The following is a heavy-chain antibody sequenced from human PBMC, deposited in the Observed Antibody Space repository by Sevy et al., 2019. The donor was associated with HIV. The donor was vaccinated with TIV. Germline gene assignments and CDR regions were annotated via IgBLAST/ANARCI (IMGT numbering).Heavy chain of an antibody. CDR3: ARDHGYSSGWYFGFDY. J-gene: IGHJ4*02. V-gene: IGHV3-33*01. D-gene: IGHD6-19*01. Sequence: GGSLRLSCAASGFTFSSYGMHWVRQAPGKGLEWVAVIWYDGSNEYYADSVKGRFTISRDNSKNTLYLQMNSLRAEDTAVYYCARDHGYSSGWYFGFDYWGQGTLVTVSS. CDR2: IWYDGSNE. CDR1: GFTFSSYG.